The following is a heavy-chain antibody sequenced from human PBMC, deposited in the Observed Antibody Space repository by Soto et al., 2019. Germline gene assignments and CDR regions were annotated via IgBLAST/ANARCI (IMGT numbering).Heavy chain of an antibody. CDR3: ARASLWFGELRWFDP. V-gene: IGHV4-31*02. Sequence: TVSGGSISSGGYYWSWIRQHPGKGLEWIGYIYYSGSTYYSPSLKSRVTISVDTSKNQFSLKLSSVTAADTAVYYCARASLWFGELRWFDPWGQGTLVTVSS. CDR1: GGSISSGGYY. D-gene: IGHD3-10*01. CDR2: IYYSGST. J-gene: IGHJ5*02.